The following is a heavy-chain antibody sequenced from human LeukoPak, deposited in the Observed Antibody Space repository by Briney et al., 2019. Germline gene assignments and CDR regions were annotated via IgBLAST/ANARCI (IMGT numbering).Heavy chain of an antibody. V-gene: IGHV1-8*03. CDR1: GYTFTSYD. CDR2: MNPNSGNT. Sequence: ASVKVSRKASGYTFTSYDINWVRQATGQGLEWMGWMNPNSGNTGYAQKFQGRVTITRNTSISTAYMELSSLRSEDTAVYYCARGPTYYDFWSGYSNPYNWFDPWGQGTLVTVSS. D-gene: IGHD3-3*01. CDR3: ARGPTYYDFWSGYSNPYNWFDP. J-gene: IGHJ5*02.